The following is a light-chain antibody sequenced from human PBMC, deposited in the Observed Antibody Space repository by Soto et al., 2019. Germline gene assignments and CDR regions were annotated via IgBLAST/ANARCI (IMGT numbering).Light chain of an antibody. CDR2: AAS. V-gene: IGKV3-15*01. J-gene: IGKJ4*01. CDR1: QSVGGD. CDR3: QQYGSSPALT. Sequence: ETVMTQSPATLSVSSGERATLSCRASQSVGGDLAWYQQRPGQAPRLLIFAASTRATSVPARFTGSRSGTDFSLTISRLEPEDFAVYYCQQYGSSPALTFGGGTKVEIK.